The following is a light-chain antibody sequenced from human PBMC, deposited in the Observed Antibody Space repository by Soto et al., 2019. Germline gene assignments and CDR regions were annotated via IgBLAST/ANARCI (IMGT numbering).Light chain of an antibody. CDR3: RQPGNLLGT. V-gene: IGKV3-20*01. J-gene: IGKJ1*01. CDR1: QTVGSSF. Sequence: EIVLTQSPGTLSLSPGERATLSCRASQTVGSSFLAWFQHKPGQAPRLLIYGASTRATGIPDRFGGRGSGKNSKHPRGGQEPKHLPVHSRRQPGNLLGTLGQGTKVDIK. CDR2: GAS.